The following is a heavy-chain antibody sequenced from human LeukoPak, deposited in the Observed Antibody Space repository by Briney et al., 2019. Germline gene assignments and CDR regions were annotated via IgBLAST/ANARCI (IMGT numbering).Heavy chain of an antibody. CDR1: GGTFSSYA. J-gene: IGHJ4*02. CDR3: ARGGHITIFGAVTRGEFDY. V-gene: IGHV1-69*05. Sequence: SVKVSCKASGGTFSSYAISWVRQAPRQGLEWMGGIIPIFGTANYAQKFQGRVTITTDESTSTAYMELSSLRSEDTAVYYCARGGHITIFGAVTRGEFDYWGPGTLVTVSS. D-gene: IGHD3-3*01. CDR2: IIPIFGTA.